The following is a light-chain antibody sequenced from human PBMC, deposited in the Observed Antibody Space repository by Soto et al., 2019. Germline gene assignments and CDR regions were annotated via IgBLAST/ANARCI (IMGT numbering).Light chain of an antibody. Sequence: IVLTQSPATLSLSPGERAALSCRASQSVSTSLAWYQHKPGQAPRLIIYDASKRAPGIPARFSGSGSGTNFTLTISSPEPEDFAVYYCQVRDVWPTFCQGT. J-gene: IGKJ1*01. CDR1: QSVSTS. V-gene: IGKV3-11*01. CDR2: DAS. CDR3: QVRDVWPT.